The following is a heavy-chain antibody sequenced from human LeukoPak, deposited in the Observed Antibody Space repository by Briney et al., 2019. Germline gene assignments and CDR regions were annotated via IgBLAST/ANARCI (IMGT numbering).Heavy chain of an antibody. CDR3: AKELAVRGAFDY. J-gene: IGHJ4*02. CDR1: GFSFSSYG. Sequence: TGGSLRLSCAASGFSFSSYGMHWVRQAPGKGLEWVAFIRYDGSNKYYADSVKGRFTISRDNSKNTLYLQMNSLRAEDTAVYYCAKELAVRGAFDYWGQGTLVTVSS. D-gene: IGHD3-10*01. CDR2: IRYDGSNK. V-gene: IGHV3-30*02.